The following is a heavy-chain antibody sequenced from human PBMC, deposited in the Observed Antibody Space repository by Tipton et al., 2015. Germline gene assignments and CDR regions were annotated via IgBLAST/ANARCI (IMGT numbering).Heavy chain of an antibody. CDR2: IQYSGST. V-gene: IGHV4-59*01. Sequence: TLSLTCSVYSDSISKYYWRWIRQPPRKELEWIGYIQYSGSTTYNPSLKSRVTISVDTSKTQFSLKMSSVTASDTAVYYCARARGRYGGWFCSSAQRTLVADPS. J-gene: IGHJ5*02. D-gene: IGHD6-19*01. CDR3: ARARGRYGGWFCS. CDR1: SDSISKYY.